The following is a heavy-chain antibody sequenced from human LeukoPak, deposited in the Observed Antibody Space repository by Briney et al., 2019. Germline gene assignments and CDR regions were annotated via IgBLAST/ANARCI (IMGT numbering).Heavy chain of an antibody. CDR1: GGSISNSNW. Sequence: SETLSLTCAISGGSISNSNWWTWVRQPPGKGLEWVGEIYLRGNTNYNPSLESRVTISVDGSKTQLSLRLESVTAADTAVYYCARWTITTVTDSWGPGTLVTVSS. D-gene: IGHD4-17*01. V-gene: IGHV4-4*02. J-gene: IGHJ4*02. CDR3: ARWTITTVTDS. CDR2: IYLRGNT.